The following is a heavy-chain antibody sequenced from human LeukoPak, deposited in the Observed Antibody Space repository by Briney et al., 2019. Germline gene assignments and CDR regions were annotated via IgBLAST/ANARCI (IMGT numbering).Heavy chain of an antibody. V-gene: IGHV3-23*01. CDR2: IGAGGRNT. CDR1: GFTFTTYG. CDR3: ARDGGGYSYGYANFQH. Sequence: GGSLRLSCAASGFTFTTYGMTWVRQAPGKGLEWVSAIGAGGRNTYYADSVKGRITISRDNSKNTLFLQMNSLRVEDTAAYYCARDGGGYSYGYANFQHWGQGTLVTVSS. D-gene: IGHD5-18*01. J-gene: IGHJ1*01.